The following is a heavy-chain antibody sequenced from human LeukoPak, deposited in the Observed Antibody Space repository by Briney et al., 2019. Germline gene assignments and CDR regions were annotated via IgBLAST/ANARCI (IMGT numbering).Heavy chain of an antibody. V-gene: IGHV1-18*01. CDR1: GYTFTSYG. CDR2: ISAYNGNT. D-gene: IGHD3-22*01. Sequence: ASVKVSCKASGYTFTSYGISWVRQAPGQGLEWMGWISAYNGNTNYAQKLQGRVTMTTDTSTSTAYMELRSLRSDDTAVYYCARDRGSYYYDSSGYYPLDYWGQGTLVTVSS. J-gene: IGHJ4*02. CDR3: ARDRGSYYYDSSGYYPLDY.